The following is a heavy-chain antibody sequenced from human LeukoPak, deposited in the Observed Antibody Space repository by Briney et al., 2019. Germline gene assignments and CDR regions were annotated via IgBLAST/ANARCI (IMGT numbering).Heavy chain of an antibody. CDR2: ISYDGSNK. CDR1: GFTFSSYA. Sequence: SGGSLRLPCAASGFTFSSYAMHWVRQAPGKGLEWVAVISYDGSNKYYADSVKGRFTISRDNSKNTLYLQMNSLRAEDTAVYYCARDNAAAVVPGAFDIWGQGTMVTVSS. D-gene: IGHD6-13*01. CDR3: ARDNAAAVVPGAFDI. V-gene: IGHV3-30-3*01. J-gene: IGHJ3*02.